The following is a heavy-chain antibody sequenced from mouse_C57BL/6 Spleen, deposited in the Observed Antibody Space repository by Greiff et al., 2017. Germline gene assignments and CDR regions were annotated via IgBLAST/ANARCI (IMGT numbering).Heavy chain of an antibody. CDR1: GYSITSGYY. CDR2: ISYDGSN. Sequence: EVQLQESGPGLVKPSQSLSLTCSVTGYSITSGYYWNWIRQFPGNKLEWMGYISYDGSNNYNPSLKNRISITRDTSKNQFFLKLNSVTTEDTATYYCAGGSYFDVWGTGTTVTVSS. CDR3: AGGSYFDV. J-gene: IGHJ1*03. V-gene: IGHV3-6*01.